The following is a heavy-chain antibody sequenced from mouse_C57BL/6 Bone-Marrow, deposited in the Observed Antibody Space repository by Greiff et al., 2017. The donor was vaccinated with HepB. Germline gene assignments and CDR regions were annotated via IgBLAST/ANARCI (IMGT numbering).Heavy chain of an antibody. D-gene: IGHD1-1*01. Sequence: EVHLVESGGGLVKPGGSLKLSCAASGFTFSSYAMSWVRQTPEKRLEWVATISDGGSYTYYPDNVKGRFTISRDNAKNNLYLQMSQLKSEDTALYDCAREGYYGSSHFDYWGQGTTLTVSS. J-gene: IGHJ2*01. CDR2: ISDGGSYT. CDR1: GFTFSSYA. V-gene: IGHV5-4*01. CDR3: AREGYYGSSHFDY.